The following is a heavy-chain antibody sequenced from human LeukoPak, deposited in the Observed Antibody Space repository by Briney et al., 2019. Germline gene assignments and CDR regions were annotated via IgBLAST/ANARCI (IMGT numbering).Heavy chain of an antibody. D-gene: IGHD2-2*01. CDR1: GYSLINYG. V-gene: IGHV1-18*01. CDR3: AKGGSTRPWSFDI. J-gene: IGHJ3*02. CDR2: ISFKNGNA. Sequence: GASVKVSCKASGYSLINYGISWVRQAPGRGLEWMGWISFKNGNANSAQKFQGRVTMTTDTSTSTAYMELMSLRSDDTAVYYCAKGGSTRPWSFDIWGQGTMVTVSS.